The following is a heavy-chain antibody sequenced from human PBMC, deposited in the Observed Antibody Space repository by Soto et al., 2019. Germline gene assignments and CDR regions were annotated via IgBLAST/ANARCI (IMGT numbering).Heavy chain of an antibody. CDR3: ARGRFFDR. J-gene: IGHJ4*02. Sequence: GGSLRLSCAASGFIFSTFTMNWVRQVPGGRLEWVSYIGSSGSSIYYADSVRGRFTISRDNARNSLSLQMNSLRDEDTAVYYCARGRFFDRWGLGTLVTVSS. CDR2: IGSSGSSI. V-gene: IGHV3-48*02. CDR1: GFIFSTFT.